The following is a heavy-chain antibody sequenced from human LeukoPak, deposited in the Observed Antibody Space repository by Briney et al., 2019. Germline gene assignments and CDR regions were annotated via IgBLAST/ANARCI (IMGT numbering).Heavy chain of an antibody. CDR1: GGSISSGSYY. D-gene: IGHD3-16*02. Sequence: TLSLTCTVSGGSISSGSYYWSWIRQPAGKGLEWIGRIYTSGSTNYNPSLKSRVTISVDTSKNQFSLKLSSVTAADTAVYYCARVGMITFGGVIVFDYWGQGTLVTVSS. CDR2: IYTSGST. V-gene: IGHV4-61*02. CDR3: ARVGMITFGGVIVFDY. J-gene: IGHJ4*02.